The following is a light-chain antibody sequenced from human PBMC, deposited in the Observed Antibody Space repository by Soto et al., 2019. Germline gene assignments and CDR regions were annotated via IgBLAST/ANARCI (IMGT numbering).Light chain of an antibody. CDR1: QSVSSN. CDR3: QQYNNWPPWT. J-gene: IGKJ1*01. Sequence: DIVLTQSPGTLSLSPWEGATLSCMASQSVSSNLAWYQQKPGQAPRLLIYGASTRATGIPARFSGSGSGTEFTLTISTLQSEDFAVYYCQQYNNWPPWTFGQGTKVDIK. V-gene: IGKV3-15*01. CDR2: GAS.